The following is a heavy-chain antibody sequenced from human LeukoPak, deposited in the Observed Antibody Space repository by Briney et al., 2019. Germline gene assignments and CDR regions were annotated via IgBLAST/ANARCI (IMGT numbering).Heavy chain of an antibody. Sequence: PGGSLRLSCAASGFTFSDYYMSWIRQAPGKGLEWGSYISNTGRTIYYADSVKGRFTISRDNAKNSLYLELSSLRAEDTALYYCARSDHTDYFGSGIKFDIWGQRTMVTISS. D-gene: IGHD3-10*01. V-gene: IGHV3-11*04. CDR1: GFTFSDYY. J-gene: IGHJ3*02. CDR3: ARSDHTDYFGSGIKFDI. CDR2: ISNTGRTI.